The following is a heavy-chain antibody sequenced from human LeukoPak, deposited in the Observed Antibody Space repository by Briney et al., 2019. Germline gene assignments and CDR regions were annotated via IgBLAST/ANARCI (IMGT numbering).Heavy chain of an antibody. Sequence: SETLSLTCTVSGGSISSSSYYWDWIRQPPGKGLEWIGSIYYSGSTYYNPSLKSRVTISVDKSKNQFSLKMNSVAAADTAVYYCARVGILTGSADYWGQGTLATVSS. CDR1: GGSISSSSYY. D-gene: IGHD3-9*01. J-gene: IGHJ4*02. CDR2: IYYSGST. CDR3: ARVGILTGSADY. V-gene: IGHV4-39*07.